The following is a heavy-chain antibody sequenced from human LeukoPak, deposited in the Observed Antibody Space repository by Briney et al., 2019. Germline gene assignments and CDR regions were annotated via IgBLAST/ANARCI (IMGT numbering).Heavy chain of an antibody. CDR2: IYTSGST. D-gene: IGHD3-22*01. CDR1: GGSISSYY. J-gene: IGHJ4*02. V-gene: IGHV4-4*07. CDR3: ASGPDFDDYYDRSGYGYV. Sequence: SETLSLTCTVSGGSISSYYWNWIRQPAGKGLEWIGRIYTSGSTNYNPSLKSRVTMSVDTSKNQFSLKLTSVTAADTAVYYCASGPDFDDYYDRSGYGYVWGQGTLVTVSS.